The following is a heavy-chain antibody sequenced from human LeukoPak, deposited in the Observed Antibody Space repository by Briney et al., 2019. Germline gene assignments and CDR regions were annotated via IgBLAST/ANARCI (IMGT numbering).Heavy chain of an antibody. Sequence: GGSLRLSCVVSRFPFSIYEMNWVRQAPGKGLEWVSNIHSSGTVKYYSDSVKGRFTISRDNAKNTLYLQMNSLRAEDTAVYFCARDRVRDYWGQGTLVTVSS. J-gene: IGHJ4*02. V-gene: IGHV3-48*03. CDR1: RFPFSIYE. CDR2: IHSSGTVK. CDR3: ARDRVRDY. D-gene: IGHD3-10*01.